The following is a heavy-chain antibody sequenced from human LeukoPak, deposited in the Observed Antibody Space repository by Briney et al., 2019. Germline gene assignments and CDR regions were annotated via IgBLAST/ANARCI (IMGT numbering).Heavy chain of an antibody. D-gene: IGHD3-9*01. V-gene: IGHV4-59*11. CDR3: ARDLVMVPKGFDI. CDR2: ISYIGSA. CDR1: HVSFSSHY. J-gene: IGHJ3*02. Sequence: PSQTLSLTSAVSHVSFSSHYWSSIRQPPGKGLEWIGYISYIGSANYNPPLNSRVTISINTSKNKSSLKLRCVSAGDTGVYYCARDLVMVPKGFDIWGEGTMVSVSS.